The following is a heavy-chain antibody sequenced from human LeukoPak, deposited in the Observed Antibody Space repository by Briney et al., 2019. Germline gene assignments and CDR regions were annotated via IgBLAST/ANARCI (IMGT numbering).Heavy chain of an antibody. Sequence: ASVKVSCEASGYTFTGYYMHWVRQAPGQGLEWMGWVNPNSGGTNYAQKFQDRVTMTRDTSIRTVYMELSRLRSDDTAVYYCARDRGGIAVAGTYYYYYYMDVWGKGTTVTVSS. J-gene: IGHJ6*03. V-gene: IGHV1-2*02. D-gene: IGHD6-19*01. CDR3: ARDRGGIAVAGTYYYYYYMDV. CDR2: VNPNSGGT. CDR1: GYTFTGYY.